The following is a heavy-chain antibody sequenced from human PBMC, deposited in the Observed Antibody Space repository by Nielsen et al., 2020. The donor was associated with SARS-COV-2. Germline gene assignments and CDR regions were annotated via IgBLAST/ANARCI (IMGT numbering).Heavy chain of an antibody. CDR2: ISAYNGNT. V-gene: IGHV1-18*01. Sequence: ASVKVSCKASGYTFTSYGISWVRQAPGQGLEWMGWISAYNGNTNYAQKLQGRVTMTTDTSTSTAYMELRSLRSDDTAVYYCARAKTFYDFWSGYPSGFDPWGQGTLVTVSS. CDR3: ARAKTFYDFWSGYPSGFDP. D-gene: IGHD3-3*01. J-gene: IGHJ5*02. CDR1: GYTFTSYG.